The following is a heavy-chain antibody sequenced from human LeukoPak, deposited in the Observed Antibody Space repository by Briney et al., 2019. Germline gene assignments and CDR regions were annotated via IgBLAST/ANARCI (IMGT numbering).Heavy chain of an antibody. CDR1: GFTFSDYT. Sequence: GGSLRLSCAASGFTFSDYTMQWVRQAPGKGLEWVALLLPDGSYRYYADSLKGRFTISRDNFKNALYLQMNSLRLEDTAVYYCARGLHDRSWYGAHWGQGTLLSVSS. V-gene: IGHV3-30*04. J-gene: IGHJ4*02. D-gene: IGHD6-13*01. CDR3: ARGLHDRSWYGAH. CDR2: LLPDGSYR.